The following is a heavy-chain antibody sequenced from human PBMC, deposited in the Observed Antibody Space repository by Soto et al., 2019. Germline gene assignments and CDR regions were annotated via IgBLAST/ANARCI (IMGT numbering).Heavy chain of an antibody. J-gene: IGHJ6*02. CDR3: ARDPPITSDYAMDV. CDR1: GFAVSSSY. CDR2: TYTTGST. D-gene: IGHD1-20*01. V-gene: IGHV3-53*02. Sequence: EVQLVETGGDLIQSGGSLRLSCAASGFAVSSSYMMWVRQAPGKGLECISDTYTTGSTRYAESVKGRFTVSRDDSKNTVYLQMNSLRADDTAVYYCARDPPITSDYAMDVWGQGTTVIVSS.